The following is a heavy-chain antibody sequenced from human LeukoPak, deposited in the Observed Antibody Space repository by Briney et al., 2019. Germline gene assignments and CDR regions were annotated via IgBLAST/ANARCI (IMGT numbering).Heavy chain of an antibody. CDR1: GCTFTSYA. D-gene: IGHD1-26*01. CDR2: INAGNGNT. CDR3: ARGVGATIATNWFDP. J-gene: IGHJ5*02. V-gene: IGHV1-3*01. Sequence: ASVKVSCKASGCTFTSYAMHWVRQAPGQRLEWMGWINAGNGNTKYSQKFQGRVTITRDTSASTAYMELSSLRSEDTAVYYCARGVGATIATNWFDPWGQGTLVTVSS.